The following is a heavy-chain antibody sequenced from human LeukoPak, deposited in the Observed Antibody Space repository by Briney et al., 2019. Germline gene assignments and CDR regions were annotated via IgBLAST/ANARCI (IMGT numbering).Heavy chain of an antibody. D-gene: IGHD6-6*01. Sequence: HGESLKISCKGSGYNFTTYWIGWVRQMPGKGLEWMGIIYPGDSDTRYSLSFQGQVTISVDKTISTTYLQWSSLKASDTAMYYCARHVRGLRQLVRYFDYWGQGTLVTVSS. V-gene: IGHV5-51*01. J-gene: IGHJ4*02. CDR3: ARHVRGLRQLVRYFDY. CDR2: IYPGDSDT. CDR1: GYNFTTYW.